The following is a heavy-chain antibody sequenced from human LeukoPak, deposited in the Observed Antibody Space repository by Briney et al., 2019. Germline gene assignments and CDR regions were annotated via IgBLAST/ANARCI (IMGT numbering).Heavy chain of an antibody. J-gene: IGHJ4*02. CDR3: ARDLEVRGVITDDY. CDR2: ISSSSSYI. Sequence: GGSLRLSCAASGFTFSSYSMNWVRQAPGKGLEWVSSISSSSSYIYYADSVKGRFTISRDNAKNSLYLQMNSLRAEDTAAYYCARDLEVRGVITDDYWGQGTLVTVSS. CDR1: GFTFSSYS. D-gene: IGHD3-10*01. V-gene: IGHV3-21*01.